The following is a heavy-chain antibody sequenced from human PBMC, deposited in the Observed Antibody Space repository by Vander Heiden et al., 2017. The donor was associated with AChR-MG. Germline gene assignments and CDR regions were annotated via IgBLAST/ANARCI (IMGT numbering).Heavy chain of an antibody. D-gene: IGHD1-26*01. V-gene: IGHV1-24*01. CDR1: GYPLPELS. CDR3: ATQDSGSYLSNLDY. Sequence: QVQLVQSGAEVKKPGASVKVSCKVSGYPLPELSMPLVRQAPGKGLGWMGGFDPEDGETIYAQKFQGRVTMTEDTSTDTAYMELSSLRSEDTAVYYCATQDSGSYLSNLDYWGQGTLVTVSS. CDR2: FDPEDGET. J-gene: IGHJ4*02.